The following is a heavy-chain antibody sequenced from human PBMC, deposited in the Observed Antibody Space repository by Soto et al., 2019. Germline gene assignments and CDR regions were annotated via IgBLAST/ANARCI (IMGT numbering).Heavy chain of an antibody. Sequence: SETLSLTCTVSGGSISSYDWSWIRQPPGKGLEWIGYIYYSGSTNYNPSLKSRVTISVDTSKNQFSLKLSSVTAADTAVYYCARGPPSSSSWPYYYYYMDVWGKGTTVTVSS. CDR2: IYYSGST. J-gene: IGHJ6*03. CDR3: ARGPPSSSSWPYYYYYMDV. CDR1: GGSISSYD. V-gene: IGHV4-59*01. D-gene: IGHD6-13*01.